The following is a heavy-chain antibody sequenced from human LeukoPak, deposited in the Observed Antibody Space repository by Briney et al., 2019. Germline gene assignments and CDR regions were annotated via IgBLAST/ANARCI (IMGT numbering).Heavy chain of an antibody. CDR3: AKDRITMVRGVIIHTFVY. CDR1: GFTFSSYA. J-gene: IGHJ4*02. CDR2: ISGSGGST. V-gene: IGHV3-23*01. D-gene: IGHD3-10*01. Sequence: PGGSLRLSCAASGFTFSSYAMSWVRQAPGKGLEWVSAISGSGGSTYYADSVKGRFTISRDNSKNTLYLQMNSLRAEDTAVYYCAKDRITMVRGVIIHTFVYWGQGTLVTVSS.